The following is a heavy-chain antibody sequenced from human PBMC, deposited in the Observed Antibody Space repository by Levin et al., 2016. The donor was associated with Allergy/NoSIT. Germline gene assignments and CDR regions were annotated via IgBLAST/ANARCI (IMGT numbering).Heavy chain of an antibody. CDR3: AKDLGIHDFWTLFDY. D-gene: IGHD3-3*01. V-gene: IGHV3-11*04. CDR2: ISSSGGTI. Sequence: GESLKISCAASGFTFSDYYMNWIRQAPGKGLEWVSYISSSGGTIHYADSVKGRFTISRDNSKNTLYLQMNSLRAEDTAVYYCAKDLGIHDFWTLFDYWGQGTLVTVSS. CDR1: GFTFSDYY. J-gene: IGHJ4*02.